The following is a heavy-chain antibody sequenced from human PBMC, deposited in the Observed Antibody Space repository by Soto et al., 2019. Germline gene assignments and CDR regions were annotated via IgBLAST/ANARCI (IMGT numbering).Heavy chain of an antibody. CDR3: TRVLDY. V-gene: IGHV3-49*04. CDR1: GFTFGDYA. D-gene: IGHD1-26*01. J-gene: IGHJ4*02. Sequence: VQLVESGGGLVQPGRSLRLSCTASGFTFGDYAMSWVRQAPGKGLEWVGFIRSKAYGGTTEYAASVKGRFTISRDDSKSIAYLQMNSLKTEDTAVYYCTRVLDYCGQGTLVTVSS. CDR2: IRSKAYGGTT.